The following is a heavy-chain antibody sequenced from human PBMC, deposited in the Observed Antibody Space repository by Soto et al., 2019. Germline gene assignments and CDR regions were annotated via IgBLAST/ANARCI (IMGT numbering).Heavy chain of an antibody. V-gene: IGHV3-21*01. CDR2: ISSSSSYI. CDR1: GFTFSSYS. Sequence: GGSLRLSCAASGFTFSSYSMNWVRQAPGKGLEWVSSISSSSSYIYYADSVKGRFTISRDNAKNSLYLQMNSLRAEDTAVYYCARFPSYSGSYYGFFFDYWGQGTLVTVSS. D-gene: IGHD1-26*01. J-gene: IGHJ4*02. CDR3: ARFPSYSGSYYGFFFDY.